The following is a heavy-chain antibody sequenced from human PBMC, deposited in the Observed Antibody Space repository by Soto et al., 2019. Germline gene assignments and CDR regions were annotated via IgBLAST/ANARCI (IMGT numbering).Heavy chain of an antibody. Sequence: SETLSLNCTVSGGSISSGDYYWSWIRQPPGKGLEWIGYIYYSGSTYYNPSLKSRVTISVDTSKNQFSLKLSSVTAADTAVYYCARETRLYCISTGCHSYYYYGMDVWGQGTTVT. CDR1: GGSISSGDYY. CDR2: IYYSGST. CDR3: ARETRLYCISTGCHSYYYYGMDV. V-gene: IGHV4-30-4*01. J-gene: IGHJ6*02. D-gene: IGHD2-2*01.